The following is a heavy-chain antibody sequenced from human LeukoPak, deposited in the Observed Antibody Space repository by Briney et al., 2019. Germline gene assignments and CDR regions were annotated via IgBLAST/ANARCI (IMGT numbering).Heavy chain of an antibody. J-gene: IGHJ4*02. Sequence: SETLSLTCAVDGGSFSGYYWTWIRQPPGKGLEWIGEINHSGSTKYNPSLKSRVTISVDTSKNQFSLKLSSVTAADTAMYYCASPGGDEYYYGSGSQPRDYWGQGTLVTVSS. CDR2: INHSGST. CDR1: GGSFSGYY. V-gene: IGHV4-34*01. CDR3: ASPGGDEYYYGSGSQPRDY. D-gene: IGHD3-10*01.